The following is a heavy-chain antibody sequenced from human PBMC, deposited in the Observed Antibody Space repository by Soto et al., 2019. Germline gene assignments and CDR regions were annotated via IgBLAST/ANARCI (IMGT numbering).Heavy chain of an antibody. V-gene: IGHV4-39*01. CDR2: IYYSGST. CDR3: ARGYYDILTGYYNNWFDP. Sequence: QLQLQESGPGLVKPSETLSLTCTVSGRSISSSSYYWGWIRQPPGKGLEWIGSIYYSGSTYYNPSLKSRVTISVDTSKNQFSLKLSSVTAADTAVYYCARGYYDILTGYYNNWFDPWGQGTLVTVSS. D-gene: IGHD3-9*01. CDR1: GRSISSSSYY. J-gene: IGHJ5*02.